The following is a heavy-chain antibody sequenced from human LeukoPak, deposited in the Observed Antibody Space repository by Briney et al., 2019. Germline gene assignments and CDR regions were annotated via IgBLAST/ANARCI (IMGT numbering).Heavy chain of an antibody. D-gene: IGHD3-10*01. CDR3: ARDLSSTSSGTIGLLFDY. V-gene: IGHV3-23*01. CDR2: ISDSGDRT. Sequence: PGGSLRLSCGASGFTFSSYGMSWVRQAPGKGLEWVSSISDSGDRTFYADSVKGRFTISRDNSKNTLFLQVNSLRAEDTAVYYCARDLSSTSSGTIGLLFDYWGQGTLVTVSS. J-gene: IGHJ4*02. CDR1: GFTFSSYG.